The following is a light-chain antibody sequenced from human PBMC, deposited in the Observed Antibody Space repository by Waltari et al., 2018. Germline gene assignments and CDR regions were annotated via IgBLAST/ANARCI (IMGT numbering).Light chain of an antibody. CDR2: GNS. Sequence: QSALTQEAAVSGTVGQKVTLSCAGNSNTVGSYAVGWYQQLSHGAPKIVILGNSLPSGIPDRFSGSKSGTTASLTISGLQPEDEADYYCSTWDYSLSAHVFGGGTKLTVL. V-gene: IGLV1-44*01. CDR1: SNTVGSYA. J-gene: IGLJ3*02. CDR3: STWDYSLSAHV.